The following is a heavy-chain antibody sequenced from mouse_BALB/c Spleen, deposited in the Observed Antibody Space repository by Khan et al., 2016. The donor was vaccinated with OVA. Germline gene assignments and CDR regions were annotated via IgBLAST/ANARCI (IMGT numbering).Heavy chain of an antibody. D-gene: IGHD2-2*01. CDR2: VDPFSGGT. CDR3: TRHGYVAWFTY. Sequence: EVELVESGPELMKPGASVKISCKASGYSFTTYYLHWVMQSHGESLEWIGYVDPFSGGTTYNQKFKGKATLTVDKSSSTAYMHLSNLTSEDSAVYYCTRHGYVAWFTYGGQEALVTVSA. J-gene: IGHJ3*01. CDR1: GYSFTTYY. V-gene: IGHV1S135*01.